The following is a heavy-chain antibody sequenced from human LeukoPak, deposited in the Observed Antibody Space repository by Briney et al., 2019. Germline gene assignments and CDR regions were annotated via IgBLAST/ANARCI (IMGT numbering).Heavy chain of an antibody. CDR1: GFTFSSYA. J-gene: IGHJ3*02. D-gene: IGHD5-12*01. CDR2: ISGSGGST. CDR3: AIPFDYHDAFDI. Sequence: GGSLRLSCAASGFTFSSYAMSWVRQAPGKGLEWVSAISGSGGSTYYADSVKGRFTISRDNSKNTLYLQMNSLRAEDTAVYYCAIPFDYHDAFDIWGQGTMVTVPS. V-gene: IGHV3-23*01.